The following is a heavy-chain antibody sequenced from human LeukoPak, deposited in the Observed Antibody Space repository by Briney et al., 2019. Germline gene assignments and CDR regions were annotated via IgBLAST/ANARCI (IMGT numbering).Heavy chain of an antibody. V-gene: IGHV1-69*13. Sequence: SVKVSCKASGGTFSSYAISWVRQAPGQGLEWMGGIIPIFGTANYAQKFQGRVTISADESTSTAYMELSSRRSEDTAVYYCATEGRYCSSTSCYGSRTQSNTFDYWGQGTLVTVSS. J-gene: IGHJ4*02. CDR1: GGTFSSYA. CDR3: ATEGRYCSSTSCYGSRTQSNTFDY. CDR2: IIPIFGTA. D-gene: IGHD2-2*01.